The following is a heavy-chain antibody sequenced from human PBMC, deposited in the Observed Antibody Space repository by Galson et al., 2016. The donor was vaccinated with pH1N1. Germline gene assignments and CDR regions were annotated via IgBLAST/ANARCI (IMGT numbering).Heavy chain of an antibody. J-gene: IGHJ5*02. D-gene: IGHD3-10*01. CDR3: ATGSGNSWFDP. Sequence: SVKVSCKASGYTLIVHYMHWVRQAPGHGLEWMGWINPNSGGTHYAQNFRGRVTLTRDTSINTAYMELSSLTSDDTAVYYCATGSGNSWFDPWGQGTLVTVSS. CDR1: GYTLIVHY. CDR2: INPNSGGT. V-gene: IGHV1-2*02.